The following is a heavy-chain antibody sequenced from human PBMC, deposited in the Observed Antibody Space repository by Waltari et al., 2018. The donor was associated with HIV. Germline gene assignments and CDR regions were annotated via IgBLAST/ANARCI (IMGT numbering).Heavy chain of an antibody. V-gene: IGHV4-39*01. CDR2: IYYTVTT. CDR3: ARRPRMAAFYLYYGMDV. D-gene: IGHD2-8*01. J-gene: IGHJ6*02. Sequence: QLQLQQPGPGLVKPSATLSLTCTVSGGSVINSDYYWDFIRQSPGKGLEWIGNIYYTVTTFYNPSRKSRVTMSADLSRNQFSLRLNSVTAADTAIYYCARRPRMAAFYLYYGMDVWGQGTTVTVSS. CDR1: GGSVINSDYY.